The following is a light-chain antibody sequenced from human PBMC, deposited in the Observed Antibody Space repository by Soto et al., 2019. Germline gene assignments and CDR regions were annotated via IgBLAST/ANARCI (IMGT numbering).Light chain of an antibody. CDR1: QSISFW. CDR2: DAS. Sequence: DIQINQSPSTLSDSVGDRVTIACRASQSISFWLAWYQQKPGKAPKXLIYDASSLESGVPSRFSGSRSGTEFTLTISSLKPDDFATYFCQQYYSFPTFGQGTRLEI. CDR3: QQYYSFPT. V-gene: IGKV1-5*01. J-gene: IGKJ5*01.